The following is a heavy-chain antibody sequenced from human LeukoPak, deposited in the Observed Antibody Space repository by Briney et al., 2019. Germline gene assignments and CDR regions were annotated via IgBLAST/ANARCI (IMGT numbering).Heavy chain of an antibody. CDR3: ARFQYGSGYNDY. V-gene: IGHV4-59*01. D-gene: IGHD3-10*01. CDR2: VHYSGST. J-gene: IGHJ4*02. CDR1: GFTFSSYE. Sequence: GSLRLSCAASGFTFSSYEMNWVRQAPGKGLEWIGYVHYSGSTEYNPSLKSRVTIGVDSSKNQFSLKLTSVTAVDTAVYYCARFQYGSGYNDYWGQGTLVTVSS.